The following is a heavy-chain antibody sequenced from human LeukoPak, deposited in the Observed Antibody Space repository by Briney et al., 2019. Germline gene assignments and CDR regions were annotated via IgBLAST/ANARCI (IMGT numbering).Heavy chain of an antibody. Sequence: PGGSLRLSCAASGFTFSSYAMSWVRQAPGKGLEWVSAISGSGGSTYYADSVKGRFTISRDNFKNTLYLQMNSLRAEDTAVYYCAKDPRHLVGATTNDYWGQGTLVTVSS. V-gene: IGHV3-23*01. CDR3: AKDPRHLVGATTNDY. CDR1: GFTFSSYA. CDR2: ISGSGGST. J-gene: IGHJ4*02. D-gene: IGHD1-26*01.